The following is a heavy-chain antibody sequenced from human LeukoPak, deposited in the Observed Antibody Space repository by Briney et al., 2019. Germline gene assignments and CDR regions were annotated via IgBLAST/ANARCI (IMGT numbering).Heavy chain of an antibody. Sequence: GGSLRLSCAASGFTFSSYAMHWVRQAPGKGLEWVAVISYDGSNKYYADSVKGRFTISRDNSKNTLYLQMNSLRAEDTAVYYCARDMFAGSGWYEAYYGMDVWGQGTTVTVSS. CDR2: ISYDGSNK. CDR1: GFTFSSYA. D-gene: IGHD6-19*01. CDR3: ARDMFAGSGWYEAYYGMDV. J-gene: IGHJ6*02. V-gene: IGHV3-30-3*01.